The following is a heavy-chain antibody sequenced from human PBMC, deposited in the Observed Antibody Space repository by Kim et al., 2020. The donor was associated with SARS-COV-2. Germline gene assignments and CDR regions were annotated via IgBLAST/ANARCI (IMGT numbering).Heavy chain of an antibody. CDR2: IDPRDPYT. Sequence: GESLKISCKGSGYSFTSYWINWVRQMPGKGLEWMGRIDPRDPYTNYSPPLQGHVTISADKSISTAYLPWSSLKASDTARYYCARTFCSQDFDYWGQGTLV. CDR3: ARTFCSQDFDY. CDR1: GYSFTSYW. V-gene: IGHV5-10-1*01. J-gene: IGHJ4*02. D-gene: IGHD3-3*01.